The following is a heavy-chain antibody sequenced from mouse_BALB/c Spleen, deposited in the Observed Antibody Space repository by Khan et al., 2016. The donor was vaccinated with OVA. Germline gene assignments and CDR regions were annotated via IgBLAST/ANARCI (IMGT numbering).Heavy chain of an antibody. J-gene: IGHJ4*01. V-gene: IGHV1-61*01. Sequence: QVQLQQPGAELVRPGASVKLSCKASAYIFTDYWMNWVKQRPGQGLEWIGMIDPSDSETHYNQIFKDKATLTVDKSSSTAYMQLSSLTSEDAAVYYCARCLMEAMDYWGQGTSVTVSS. CDR3: ARCLMEAMDY. CDR1: AYIFTDYW. CDR2: IDPSDSET.